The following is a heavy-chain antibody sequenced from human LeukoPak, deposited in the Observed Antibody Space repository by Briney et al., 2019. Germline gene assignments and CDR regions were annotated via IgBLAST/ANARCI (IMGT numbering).Heavy chain of an antibody. CDR1: GFPFTSYA. D-gene: IGHD2-8*01. CDR3: AREKYCTPTDCLHGRFYFNC. V-gene: IGHV3-30*04. Sequence: GRSLRLSCAASGFPFTSYAMHWVRQAPGKGLEWVAVISYDGSNTYYADSVKGRFTISRDNSRNTLYLQMNSLRAEDTAVYYCAREKYCTPTDCLHGRFYFNCWGQGTLVTVSS. CDR2: ISYDGSNT. J-gene: IGHJ4*02.